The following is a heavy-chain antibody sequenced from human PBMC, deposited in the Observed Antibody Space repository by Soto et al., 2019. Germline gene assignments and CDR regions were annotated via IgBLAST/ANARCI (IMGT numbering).Heavy chain of an antibody. Sequence: VSLRLSCAASGFTFSGYWMHWVRQAPGKGLVWVSHISYDGTETTYADSVKGRFTISRDNPKSTLYLQMNSVRAEDTGVYYCARGSEAYYYYYGMDVWGQGTTVTVS. J-gene: IGHJ6*02. CDR2: ISYDGTET. CDR3: ARGSEAYYYYYGMDV. CDR1: GFTFSGYW. V-gene: IGHV3-74*03.